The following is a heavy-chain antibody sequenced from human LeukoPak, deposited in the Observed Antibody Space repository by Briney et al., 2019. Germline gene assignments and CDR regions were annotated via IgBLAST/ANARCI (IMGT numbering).Heavy chain of an antibody. V-gene: IGHV1-69*06. CDR3: ASIIVGATEPPFDY. D-gene: IGHD1-26*01. J-gene: IGHJ4*02. Sequence: RWASVKVSCKASGGTFSSYAISWVRQAPGQGLEWMGGIIPIFGTANYAQKFQGRVTITADKSTSTAYMELSSLRSEDTAVYYCASIIVGATEPPFDYWGQGTLVTVSS. CDR1: GGTFSSYA. CDR2: IIPIFGTA.